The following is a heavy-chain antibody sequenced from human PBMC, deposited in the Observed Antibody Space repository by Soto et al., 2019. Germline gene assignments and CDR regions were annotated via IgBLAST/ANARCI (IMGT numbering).Heavy chain of an antibody. Sequence: EVQLVESGGGLVQPGGSLRLSCAASGFTVSSNYMSWVRQAPGKGLEWVSVIYSGGSTYYADSVKGRFTISRDNSKNTLYLQMNSLRAEDTAVYYCARDPGYSSSWYADYYYYYGMDVWGQGTTVTVSS. CDR2: IYSGGST. CDR1: GFTVSSNY. CDR3: ARDPGYSSSWYADYYYYYGMDV. D-gene: IGHD6-13*01. V-gene: IGHV3-66*01. J-gene: IGHJ6*02.